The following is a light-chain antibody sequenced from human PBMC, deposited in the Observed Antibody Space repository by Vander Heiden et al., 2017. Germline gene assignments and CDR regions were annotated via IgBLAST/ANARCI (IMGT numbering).Light chain of an antibody. J-gene: IGLJ2*01. V-gene: IGLV1-40*01. CDR1: SSNIGAGYD. CDR2: GNS. CDR3: QSSDSSLSGVV. Sequence: QSVLTPPPSVSGAPGPRVTISCTGSSSNIGAGYDVPWYQQLPGTAPKLLIYGNSNRPSGVPDRFSGYKSGTSASLAITGLQAEDEAEYYCQSSDSSLSGVVFGGGTKLTVL.